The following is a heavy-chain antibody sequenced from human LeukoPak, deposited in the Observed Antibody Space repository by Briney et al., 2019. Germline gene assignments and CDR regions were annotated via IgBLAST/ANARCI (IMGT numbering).Heavy chain of an antibody. Sequence: PGGSLRLSCGASAFTLSSCWMRWVRQAPGKVMRWVANIKQDGSEKYYVYSGKGRFTISRDNAKNSLYLQMNSLRAEDTAVYYCARDPPRGGYYFDYWGQGTLVTVSS. V-gene: IGHV3-7*01. CDR3: ARDPPRGGYYFDY. J-gene: IGHJ4*02. CDR2: IKQDGSEK. D-gene: IGHD3-10*01. CDR1: AFTLSSCW.